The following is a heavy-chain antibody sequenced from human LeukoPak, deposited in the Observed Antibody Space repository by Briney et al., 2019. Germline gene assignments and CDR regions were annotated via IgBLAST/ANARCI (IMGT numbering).Heavy chain of an antibody. V-gene: IGHV4-4*07. CDR3: ARVAPLQWELQPNNAFDI. D-gene: IGHD1-26*01. CDR1: GGSISSDY. J-gene: IGHJ3*02. CDR2: IYTSGST. Sequence: PSETLSLTCTVSGGSISSDYWSWIRQPAGKGLEWSGRIYTSGSTNYNPSLKSRVTMSVDTSKNQFSLTLSSVPAADTAVYYCARVAPLQWELQPNNAFDIWGQGTMVTVSS.